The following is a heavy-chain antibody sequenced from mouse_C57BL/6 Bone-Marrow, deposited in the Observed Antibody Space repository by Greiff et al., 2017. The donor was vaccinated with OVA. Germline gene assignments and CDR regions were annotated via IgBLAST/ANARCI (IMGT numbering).Heavy chain of an antibody. Sequence: VQLQQPGAELVKPGASVKLSCKASGYTFTSYWMHWVKQRPGQGLEWIGMIHPNSGSTNYNEKFKSKATLTVDKSSSTAYMQLSSLTSEDSAVYYCARRTTVVATDYAMDYWGQGTSVTVSS. J-gene: IGHJ4*01. CDR1: GYTFTSYW. V-gene: IGHV1-64*01. CDR3: ARRTTVVATDYAMDY. D-gene: IGHD1-1*01. CDR2: IHPNSGST.